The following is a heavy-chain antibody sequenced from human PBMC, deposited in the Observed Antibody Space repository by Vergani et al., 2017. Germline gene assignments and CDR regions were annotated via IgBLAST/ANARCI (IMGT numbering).Heavy chain of an antibody. CDR3: ARGLWFGELSL. CDR2: INHSGST. CDR1: GGSISGYY. Sequence: QVQLQQWGAGLLKPSETLSLTCAVYGGSISGYYWSWIRQPPGKGLEWIGEINHSGSTNYNPSLKSRVTISVDTSKNQFSLKLSSVTAADTAVYYCARGLWFGELSLWGQGTLVTVSS. J-gene: IGHJ4*02. V-gene: IGHV4-34*01. D-gene: IGHD3-10*01.